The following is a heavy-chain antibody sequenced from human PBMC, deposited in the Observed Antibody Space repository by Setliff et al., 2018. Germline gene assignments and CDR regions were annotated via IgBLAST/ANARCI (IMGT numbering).Heavy chain of an antibody. J-gene: IGHJ4*02. Sequence: SETLSLTCTVSGDSINSYPYYWGWIRQPPGQGLEGIGSMYSSGTTNYNPSLKSRVTMSVDTTKSLLSLKLSSVTTTDTAVYYCAGLFRDGWNYFDSWGQGTLVTVSS. CDR3: AGLFRDGWNYFDS. CDR2: MYSSGTT. V-gene: IGHV4-39*02. D-gene: IGHD2-21*01. CDR1: GDSINSYPYY.